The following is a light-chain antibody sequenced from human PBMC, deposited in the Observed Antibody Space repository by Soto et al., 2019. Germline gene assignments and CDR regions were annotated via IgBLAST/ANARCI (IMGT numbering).Light chain of an antibody. Sequence: DIQMTQSPPSLSASVGDRVTITCQASEHINNYLNWYQQIPGNAPKLLIYDASNLAAGAPSRFSGSGSGTAFTFAISGLQPDDVATYYCQQYDSLPLTFGGGTKVDIK. CDR2: DAS. V-gene: IGKV1-33*01. CDR3: QQYDSLPLT. CDR1: EHINNY. J-gene: IGKJ4*01.